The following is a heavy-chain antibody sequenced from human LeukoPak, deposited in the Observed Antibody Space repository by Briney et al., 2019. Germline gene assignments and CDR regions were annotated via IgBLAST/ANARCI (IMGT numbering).Heavy chain of an antibody. J-gene: IGHJ6*02. D-gene: IGHD3-10*01. V-gene: IGHV3-30*02. CDR1: GFTFSSYG. Sequence: GGSLRLSCAASGFTFSSYGMHWVRQAPGKGLEWVAVIWYDGSNKYYADSVKGRFTISRDNSKNTLYLQMNSLRAEDTAVYYCAKDGYYYGSSYYGMDVWGQGTTVTVSS. CDR2: IWYDGSNK. CDR3: AKDGYYYGSSYYGMDV.